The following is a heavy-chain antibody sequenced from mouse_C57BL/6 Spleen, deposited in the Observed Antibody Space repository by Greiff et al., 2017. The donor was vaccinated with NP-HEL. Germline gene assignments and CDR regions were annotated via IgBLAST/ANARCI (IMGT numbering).Heavy chain of an antibody. V-gene: IGHV5-16*01. CDR1: GFTFSDYY. CDR2: INYDGSST. Sequence: EVMLVESEGGLVQPGSSMKLSCTASGFTFSDYYMAWVRQVPEKGLEWVANINYDGSSTYYLDSFKSRFIISRDNAKNILYLQMSSLKSEDTATYYCAKCGYDAFDYWGQGTTLTVSS. CDR3: AKCGYDAFDY. J-gene: IGHJ2*01. D-gene: IGHD2-2*01.